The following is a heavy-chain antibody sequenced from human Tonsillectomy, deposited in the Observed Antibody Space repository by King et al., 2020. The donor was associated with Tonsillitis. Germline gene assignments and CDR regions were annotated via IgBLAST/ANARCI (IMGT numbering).Heavy chain of an antibody. V-gene: IGHV3-74*01. CDR3: ARVGGSSGAFDI. CDR2: INSDGSST. D-gene: IGHD1-26*01. J-gene: IGHJ3*02. CDR1: GFTFSSYW. Sequence: VQLVESGGGLVQPGGSLRLSCAASGFTFSSYWMHWVRQAPGKGLVWVSRINSDGSSTSYADSVKGRFTISSDNAKNTLYLQMNSLRAEDTAVYYCARVGGSSGAFDIWGQGTMVTVSS.